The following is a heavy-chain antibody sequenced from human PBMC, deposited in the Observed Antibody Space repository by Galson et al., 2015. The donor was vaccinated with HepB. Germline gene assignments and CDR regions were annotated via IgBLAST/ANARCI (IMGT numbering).Heavy chain of an antibody. CDR2: ICNGGRNT. V-gene: IGHV3-23*05. D-gene: IGHD2-21*02. Sequence: SLRLSCAASGFTFSSTFMSWVRQAPGKGLEWVSTICNGGRNTYHADSVKGRFTISRDNSKNMLYLQMNSLRAEDTAVYYCAKVTASTGRGSCDPCVPGSLFTVSS. CDR1: GFTFSSTF. J-gene: IGHJ5*02. CDR3: AKVTASTGRGSCDP.